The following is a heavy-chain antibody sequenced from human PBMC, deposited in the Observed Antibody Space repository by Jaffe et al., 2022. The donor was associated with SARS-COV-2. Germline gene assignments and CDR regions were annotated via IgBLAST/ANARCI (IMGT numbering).Heavy chain of an antibody. V-gene: IGHV3-21*01. CDR2: ISSSSSYI. J-gene: IGHJ5*02. CDR1: GFTFSSYS. Sequence: EVQLVESGGGLVKPGGSLRLSCAASGFTFSSYSMNWVRQAPGKGLEWVSSISSSSSYIYYADSVKGRFTISRDNAKNSLYLQMNSLRAEDTAVYYCARDRSPWFGDRTDWFDPWGQGTLVTVSS. CDR3: ARDRSPWFGDRTDWFDP. D-gene: IGHD3-10*01.